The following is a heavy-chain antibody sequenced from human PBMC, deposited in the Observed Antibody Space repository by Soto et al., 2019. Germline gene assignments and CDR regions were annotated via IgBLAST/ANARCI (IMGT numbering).Heavy chain of an antibody. CDR3: ARGLRGYSYGHDYGMDV. CDR2: IWYDGSNK. V-gene: IGHV3-33*01. CDR1: GFTFSSYG. J-gene: IGHJ6*02. D-gene: IGHD5-18*01. Sequence: GGSLRLSCAASGFTFSSYGMHWVRQAPGKGLEWVAVIWYDGSNKYYADSVKGRFTISRDNSKNTLYLQMNSLRAEDTAVYYCARGLRGYSYGHDYGMDVWGQGTTVTVSS.